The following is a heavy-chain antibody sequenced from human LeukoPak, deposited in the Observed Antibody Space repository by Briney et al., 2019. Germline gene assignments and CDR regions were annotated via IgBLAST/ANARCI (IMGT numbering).Heavy chain of an antibody. V-gene: IGHV3-15*01. CDR1: GFTFSNAW. CDR2: IKSKTDGGTT. Sequence: GGSLRLSCAASGFTFSNAWMSWVRQAPGKGLEWVGRIKSKTDGGTTDYAAPVKGRFTISRDDSKNTLYLQMNSLKTEDTAVYYCARDLLRGYSYGSFAFDIWGQGTMVTVSS. CDR3: ARDLLRGYSYGSFAFDI. D-gene: IGHD5-18*01. J-gene: IGHJ3*02.